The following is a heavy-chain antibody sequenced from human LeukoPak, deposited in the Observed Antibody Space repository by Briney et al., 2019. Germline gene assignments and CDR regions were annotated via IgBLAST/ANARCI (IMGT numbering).Heavy chain of an antibody. V-gene: IGHV4-61*02. J-gene: IGHJ5*02. Sequence: SETLSLTCTVSGGSISSGSYYWSWIRQPAGKGLEWIGRIYTSGSTNYNPSLKSRVTISVDTSKNQFSLKLSSVTAADTAVYYCARGITICGVGNWFDPWGQGTLVTVSS. D-gene: IGHD3-3*01. CDR2: IYTSGST. CDR3: ARGITICGVGNWFDP. CDR1: GGSISSGSYY.